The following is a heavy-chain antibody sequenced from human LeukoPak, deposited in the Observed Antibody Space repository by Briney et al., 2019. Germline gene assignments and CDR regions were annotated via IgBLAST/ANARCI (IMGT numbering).Heavy chain of an antibody. J-gene: IGHJ4*02. Sequence: SGTLSLTCAISGGSVSDGNWWTWVRQPPGKGPEWIGEIYHTGSTNYNPSLKSRVTISVDTSKNQFSLKLSSVTAADTAVYYCARGSPYYCDSSGYYWGLSPFDYWGQGTLVTVSS. CDR2: IYHTGST. D-gene: IGHD3-22*01. CDR1: GGSVSDGNW. CDR3: ARGSPYYCDSSGYYWGLSPFDY. V-gene: IGHV4-4*02.